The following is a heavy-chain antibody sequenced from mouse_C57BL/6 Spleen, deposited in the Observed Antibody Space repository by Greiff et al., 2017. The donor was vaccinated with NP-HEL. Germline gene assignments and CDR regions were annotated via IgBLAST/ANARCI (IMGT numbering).Heavy chain of an antibody. Sequence: QVQLQQPGAELVKPGASVKLSCKASGYTFTSYWMQWVKQRPGQGLEWIGEIDPSDSYTNYNQKFKGKATLTVDTSSSTAYMQLSSLTSEDSAVYYCARRYGSYFGYWGQGTTLTVSS. CDR1: GYTFTSYW. D-gene: IGHD2-10*02. V-gene: IGHV1-50*01. CDR3: ARRYGSYFGY. CDR2: IDPSDSYT. J-gene: IGHJ2*01.